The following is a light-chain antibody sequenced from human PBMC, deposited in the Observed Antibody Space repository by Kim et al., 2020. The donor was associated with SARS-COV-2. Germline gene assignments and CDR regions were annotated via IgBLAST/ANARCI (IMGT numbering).Light chain of an antibody. CDR1: QGISSY. CDR2: AAS. CDR3: QQYYSYPPIT. Sequence: AIRITQSPSSLSASTGDRVTITCRASQGISSYLAWYQQKPGKAPKLLIYAASTLQSGVPSRLSGSGSGTDFTLTISCLQSEDFATYYCQQYYSYPPITFGQGTRLEIK. V-gene: IGKV1-8*01. J-gene: IGKJ5*01.